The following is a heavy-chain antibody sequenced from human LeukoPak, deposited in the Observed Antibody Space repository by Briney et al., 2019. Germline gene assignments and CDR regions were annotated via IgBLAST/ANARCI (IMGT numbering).Heavy chain of an antibody. D-gene: IGHD6-6*01. V-gene: IGHV4-34*01. CDR1: GGSFSGYY. Sequence: SETLSLTCAVYGGSFSGYYWSWIRRPPGKGLEWIGEINHSGSTNYNPSLKSRVTISVDTSKNQFSLKLSSVTAADTAVYYCAREKIAARGNYYFDYWGQGTLVTVSS. CDR3: AREKIAARGNYYFDY. J-gene: IGHJ4*02. CDR2: INHSGST.